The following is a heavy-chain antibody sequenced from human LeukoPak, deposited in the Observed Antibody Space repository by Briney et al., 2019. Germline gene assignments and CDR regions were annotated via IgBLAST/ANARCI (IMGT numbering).Heavy chain of an antibody. D-gene: IGHD5-18*01. V-gene: IGHV3-30*02. CDR2: IRYDGSNK. J-gene: IGHJ4*02. CDR1: GFTFSSYG. Sequence: VGSLRLSCAASGFTFSSYGMHWVRQAPGKGLEWVAFIRYDGSNKYYADSVKGRFTISRDNSKNTLYLQMNSLRAEDTAVYYCAKDQVDTAMALFYFDYWGQGTLVTVSS. CDR3: AKDQVDTAMALFYFDY.